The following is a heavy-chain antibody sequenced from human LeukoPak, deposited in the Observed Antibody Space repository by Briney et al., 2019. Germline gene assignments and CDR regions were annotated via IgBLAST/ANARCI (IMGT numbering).Heavy chain of an antibody. CDR3: AREEVGDAFDI. Sequence: PAGSLRLSCAASGFTFSSYEMSWVRQAPGKGLEWVAYIGSSGSTMYYADSVKGRFTISRDNTKNSLFLQMNSLRAEDTAVYYCAREEVGDAFDIWGQGTMVTVSS. CDR2: IGSSGSTM. CDR1: GFTFSSYE. D-gene: IGHD1-26*01. V-gene: IGHV3-48*03. J-gene: IGHJ3*02.